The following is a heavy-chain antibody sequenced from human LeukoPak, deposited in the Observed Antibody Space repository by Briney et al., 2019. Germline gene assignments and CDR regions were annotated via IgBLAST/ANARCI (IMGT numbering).Heavy chain of an antibody. CDR3: ARGDPGGNPSYYYYYYMDV. J-gene: IGHJ6*03. CDR2: IIPIFGTA. Sequence: SVKVSCKASGGTFSSYAISWVRQAPGQGLEWMGGIIPIFGTANYAQKFQGRVTITTDESTSTAYMELSSLRSEDTAVYYWARGDPGGNPSYYYYYYMDVWGKGTTVTVSS. V-gene: IGHV1-69*05. D-gene: IGHD4-23*01. CDR1: GGTFSSYA.